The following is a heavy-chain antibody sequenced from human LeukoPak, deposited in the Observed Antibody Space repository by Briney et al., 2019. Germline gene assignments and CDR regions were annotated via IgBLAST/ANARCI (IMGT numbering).Heavy chain of an antibody. J-gene: IGHJ4*02. CDR1: GFTFSDSY. D-gene: IGHD1-7*01. V-gene: IGHV3-11*01. Sequence: PGGSLRLSCAASGFTFSDSYMTWIRQAPGKGLEWVSYISNSGSSIYYADSVKGRFTTSRDNAKSSLYLQMNSLKTEDTAVYYCTTDWNYGLYFDYWGQGTLVTVSS. CDR3: TTDWNYGLYFDY. CDR2: ISNSGSSI.